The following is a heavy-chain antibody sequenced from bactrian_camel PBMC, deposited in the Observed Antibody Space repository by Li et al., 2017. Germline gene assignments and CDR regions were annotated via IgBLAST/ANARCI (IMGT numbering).Heavy chain of an antibody. CDR3: AKVGLNMASGASPFTPPRRDSCY. CDR2: IDGDGGA. V-gene: IGHV3S1*01. Sequence: HVQLVESGGSSVQAGGSLRLSCRYSGYTFSSFCMGWFRQAPGQEREGVAAIDGDGGASYADSVKGRFTISRDNAKNTLYLDMNNLKAEDTAMYYCAKVGLNMASGASPFTPPRRDSCYWGQGTQVTVS. CDR1: GYTFSSFC. D-gene: IGHD2*01. J-gene: IGHJ6*01.